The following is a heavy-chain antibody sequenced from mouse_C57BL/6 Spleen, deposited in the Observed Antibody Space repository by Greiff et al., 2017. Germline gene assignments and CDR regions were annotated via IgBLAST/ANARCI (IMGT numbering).Heavy chain of an antibody. CDR1: GYTFTDYE. CDR3: TRWVYDYDPSGFGY. V-gene: IGHV1-15*01. D-gene: IGHD2-4*01. CDR2: IDPETGGT. J-gene: IGHJ2*01. Sequence: VQLQESGAELVRPGASVTLSCKASGYTFTDYEMHWVKQTPVHGLEWIGAIDPETGGTAYNQKFKGKAILTADKSSSTAYMELRSLTSEDSAVYYGTRWVYDYDPSGFGYWGQGTTLTVSS.